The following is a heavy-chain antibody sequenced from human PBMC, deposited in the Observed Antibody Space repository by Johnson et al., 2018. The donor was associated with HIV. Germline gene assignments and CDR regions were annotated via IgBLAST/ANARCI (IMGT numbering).Heavy chain of an antibody. CDR2: ISYDGSNK. Sequence: VQLVESGGGVVQPGRSLRLSCAASGFTFSSYTMHWVRQAPGKGLEWVAVISYDGSNKYYADSVKGRFTISRDNAKNSLYLQMNSLRAEDTAVYYCARERKSKDAFDIWGQGTMVTVSS. CDR1: GFTFSSYT. V-gene: IGHV3-30*04. CDR3: ARERKSKDAFDI. J-gene: IGHJ3*02.